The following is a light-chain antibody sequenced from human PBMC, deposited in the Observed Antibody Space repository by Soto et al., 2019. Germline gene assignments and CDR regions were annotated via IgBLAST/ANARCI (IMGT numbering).Light chain of an antibody. CDR2: AAS. CDR1: QDISHY. V-gene: IGKV1-16*02. CDR3: QHHNSYPYT. Sequence: DIQMTQSPSSLSASVGDRVTITCRASQDISHYLAWFQQKPGKAPKSLIYAASTLQSGVPSKFSSRGSGTDFTLTINNQPAEYFATYCCQHHNSYPYTFGPGTKLEIK. J-gene: IGKJ2*01.